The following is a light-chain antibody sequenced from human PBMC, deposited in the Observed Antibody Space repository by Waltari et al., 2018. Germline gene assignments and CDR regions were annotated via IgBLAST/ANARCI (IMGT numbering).Light chain of an antibody. V-gene: IGLV2-23*02. CDR2: AVT. J-gene: IGLJ3*02. Sequence: SALTQPPSASGSPGQSITISCTGTSSAVGSYSFFPWYQQHPGKAPKLIINAVTKRPSGAPGRFSGSKSGNTASLTISGLQAEDEADYYCCSYAGSTTRWVFGGGTKLTV. CDR3: CSYAGSTTRWV. CDR1: SSAVGSYSF.